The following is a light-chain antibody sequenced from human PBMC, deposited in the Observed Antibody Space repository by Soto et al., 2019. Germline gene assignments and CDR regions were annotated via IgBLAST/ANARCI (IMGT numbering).Light chain of an antibody. J-gene: IGKJ1*01. CDR3: QEYNTYSRT. Sequence: DIQMTQYPYSLSASIGHRVTITCRASQSISSYLNWYQQKPGKAPKLLIYAASSLQSGVPSRFSGSGSGTEFTLTISSLQPDDFATYYCQEYNTYSRTFGQGTKVDIK. CDR1: QSISSY. V-gene: IGKV1-39*01. CDR2: AAS.